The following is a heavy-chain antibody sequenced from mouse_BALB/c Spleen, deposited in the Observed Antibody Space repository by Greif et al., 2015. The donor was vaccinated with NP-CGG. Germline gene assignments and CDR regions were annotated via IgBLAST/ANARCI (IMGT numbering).Heavy chain of an antibody. D-gene: IGHD2-4*01. Sequence: VQLKDSGAELVKPGASVKLSCTASGFNIKDTYMHWVKQRPEQGLEWIGRIDPANGNTKYDPKFQGKATITADTSSNTAYLQLSSLTSEDTAVYYCARGLRYFDVWGAGTTVTVSS. CDR2: IDPANGNT. CDR1: GFNIKDTY. CDR3: ARGLRYFDV. J-gene: IGHJ1*01. V-gene: IGHV14-3*02.